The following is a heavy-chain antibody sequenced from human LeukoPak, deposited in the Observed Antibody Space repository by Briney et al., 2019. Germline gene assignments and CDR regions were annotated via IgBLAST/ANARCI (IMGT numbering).Heavy chain of an antibody. CDR2: ISASGVST. CDR1: GFTFSSYE. CDR3: AKSLVGVFRGFDP. J-gene: IGHJ5*02. D-gene: IGHD2-8*01. V-gene: IGHV3-23*01. Sequence: GGSLRLSCAASGFTFSSYEMNWVRQAPGKGLEWVSAISASGVSTYSADSVKGRFTISRDNSKNTLYLQMNRLRAEDTAVYYCAKSLVGVFRGFDPWGQGTLVTVSS.